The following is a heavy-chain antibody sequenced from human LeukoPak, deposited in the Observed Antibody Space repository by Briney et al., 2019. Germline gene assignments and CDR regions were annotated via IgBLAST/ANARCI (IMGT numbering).Heavy chain of an antibody. V-gene: IGHV3-23*01. Sequence: TGGSVSLSCAASGFTFSSYAMSWVRQAPGEGLGWVSAISGSGGSTYYADSVTGRFPISRDNSKNTLYLQMNSLRAEDTAVYYCAKYGIGAVAGFDYWGQGTLVTVSS. J-gene: IGHJ4*02. CDR2: ISGSGGST. CDR1: GFTFSSYA. D-gene: IGHD6-19*01. CDR3: AKYGIGAVAGFDY.